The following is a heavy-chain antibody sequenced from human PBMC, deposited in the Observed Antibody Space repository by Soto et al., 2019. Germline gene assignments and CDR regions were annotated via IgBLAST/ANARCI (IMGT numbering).Heavy chain of an antibody. CDR1: GFTFSSYG. V-gene: IGHV3-33*01. Sequence: QVQLVESGGGVVQPGRSLRLSCAASGFTFSSYGMHWVRQAPGKGLEWVAVIWYDGSNKYYADSVKGRFTISRDNSKNTLDLQMNSLRAEDTAVYYCARDQTTVVYYFDYWGQGTLVTVSS. D-gene: IGHD4-17*01. CDR2: IWYDGSNK. J-gene: IGHJ4*02. CDR3: ARDQTTVVYYFDY.